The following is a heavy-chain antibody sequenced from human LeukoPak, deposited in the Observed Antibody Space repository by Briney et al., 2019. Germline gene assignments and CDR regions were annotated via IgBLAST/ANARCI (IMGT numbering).Heavy chain of an antibody. CDR3: ARDPDPRRTFGQLDY. V-gene: IGHV3-21*01. Sequence: GGSLRLSCAASGFTFSSYSMNWVRQAPGKGLEWVSSISSSSSYIYYTDSVKGRFTISRDNAKNSLYLQMNSLRAEDTAVYYCARDPDPRRTFGQLDYWGQGTLVTVSS. CDR1: GFTFSSYS. CDR2: ISSSSSYI. D-gene: IGHD3/OR15-3a*01. J-gene: IGHJ4*02.